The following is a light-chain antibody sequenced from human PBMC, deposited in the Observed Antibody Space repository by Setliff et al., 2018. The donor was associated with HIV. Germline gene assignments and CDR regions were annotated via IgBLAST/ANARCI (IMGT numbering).Light chain of an antibody. J-gene: IGLJ1*01. CDR3: CSNTVSNTYV. Sequence: ALTQPASVSGSPGQSITISCTGTSRDIGRYNLVSWYQQYPGRAPKLMIYQATKRPSGVSNRVSGSKSGNSASLTISGLQAEDEADYYCCSNTVSNTYVFGSGTKVTVL. V-gene: IGLV2-23*01. CDR2: QAT. CDR1: SRDIGRYNL.